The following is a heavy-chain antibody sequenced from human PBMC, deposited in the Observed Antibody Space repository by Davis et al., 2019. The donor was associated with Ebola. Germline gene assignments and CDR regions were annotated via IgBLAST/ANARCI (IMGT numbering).Heavy chain of an antibody. CDR2: INPNSGGT. CDR1: GYTFTGYY. CDR3: ASSGYSSGWYLRY. J-gene: IGHJ4*02. D-gene: IGHD6-19*01. Sequence: ASVKVTCKASGYTFTGYYMHWVRQAPGQGLEWMGRINPNSGGTNYAQKFQGRVTMTRDTSISTAYMELSRLRSDDTAVYYCASSGYSSGWYLRYWGQGTLVTVSS. V-gene: IGHV1-2*06.